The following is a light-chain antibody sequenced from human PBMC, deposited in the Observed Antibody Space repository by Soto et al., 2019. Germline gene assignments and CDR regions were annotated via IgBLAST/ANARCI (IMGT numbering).Light chain of an antibody. Sequence: DIQMTQSPSSLSASVGDRVTITCRASQGISNYLAWYQQKPGKVPKLLIYAASTLQSGVLSRFSGSGSGTDLNITISSLQTEDVANYYYHKYTSAPHTFGQGTKLEIK. CDR3: HKYTSAPHT. V-gene: IGKV1-27*01. CDR2: AAS. CDR1: QGISNY. J-gene: IGKJ2*01.